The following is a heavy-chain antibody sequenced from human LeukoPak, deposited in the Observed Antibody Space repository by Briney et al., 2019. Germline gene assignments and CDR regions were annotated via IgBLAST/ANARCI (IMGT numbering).Heavy chain of an antibody. CDR1: GFNLEEDI. Sequence: PGGSLRLSCVASGFNLEEDIIHWVRQAPGKGLEWVSGISWNSDSIGYADSVKGRFTISRDNAKNSLYLQMNSLRAEDTAVYYCARDGITIFGVVILYYYYYGMDVWGQGTTVTVSS. J-gene: IGHJ6*02. CDR3: ARDGITIFGVVILYYYYYGMDV. D-gene: IGHD3-3*01. V-gene: IGHV3-9*01. CDR2: ISWNSDSI.